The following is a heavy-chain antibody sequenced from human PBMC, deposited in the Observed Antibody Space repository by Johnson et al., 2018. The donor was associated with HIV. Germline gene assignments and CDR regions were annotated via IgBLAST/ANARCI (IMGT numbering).Heavy chain of an antibody. V-gene: IGHV3-23*04. J-gene: IGHJ3*02. D-gene: IGHD3-10*01. CDR1: GFTFSSYD. CDR2: ISSSGGST. CDR3: ARDRSQNYYGSDPNAFDI. Sequence: VQLVESGGGVVRPGGSLRLSCAASGFTFSSYDMSWVRQAPGKGLEWVSAISSSGGSTYYADSVKGRFTISRENSKNTLFLKMNSLRAEDTALYYCARDRSQNYYGSDPNAFDIWGQGTMVTVSS.